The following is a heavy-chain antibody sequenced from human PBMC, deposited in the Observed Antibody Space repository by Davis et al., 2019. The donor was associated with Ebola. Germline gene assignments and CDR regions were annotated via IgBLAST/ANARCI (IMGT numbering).Heavy chain of an antibody. Sequence: GESLKISCQGSGYSFTSYWISWVRQMPGKGLEWMGRIDPSDSYTNYSPSFQGHVTISADKSISTAYLQWSSLKASDTAMYYCARQDTAMVMSSDYWGQGTLVTVSS. CDR1: GYSFTSYW. CDR2: IDPSDSYT. CDR3: ARQDTAMVMSSDY. V-gene: IGHV5-10-1*01. D-gene: IGHD5-18*01. J-gene: IGHJ4*02.